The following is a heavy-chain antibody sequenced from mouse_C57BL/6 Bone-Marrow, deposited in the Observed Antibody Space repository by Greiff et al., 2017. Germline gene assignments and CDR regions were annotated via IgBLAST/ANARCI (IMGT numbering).Heavy chain of an antibody. D-gene: IGHD1-1*01. J-gene: IGHJ1*03. CDR1: GYTFTSYW. CDR3: ARRTIYFIGCNPYFDF. CDR2: INPSNGGT. Sequence: QVQLQQPGTELVKPGASVKLSCKASGYTFTSYWMHWVKQRPGQGLEWIGNINPSNGGTNYNEKFKSKATLTVDKSSSTAYMQLSSLTSEDSAVYYCARRTIYFIGCNPYFDFWGTGTTVTVSS. V-gene: IGHV1-53*01.